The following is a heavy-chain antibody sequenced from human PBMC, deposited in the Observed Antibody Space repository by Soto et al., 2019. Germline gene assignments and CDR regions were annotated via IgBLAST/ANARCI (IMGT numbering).Heavy chain of an antibody. J-gene: IGHJ5*02. D-gene: IGHD5-18*01. V-gene: IGHV4-39*01. CDR1: GGSISSSSYH. CDR2: IYYSGST. CDR3: ASHSYGSFGWFDP. Sequence: SETLSLTCTVSGGSISSSSYHWGRIRQPPGKGLEWIGSIYYSGSTYYNPSLKSRVTISVDTSKNQFSLKLSSVTAADTAVYYCASHSYGSFGWFDPWGQGTLVTVS.